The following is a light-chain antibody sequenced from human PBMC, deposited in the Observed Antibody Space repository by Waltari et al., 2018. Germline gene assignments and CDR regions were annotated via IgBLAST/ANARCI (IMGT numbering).Light chain of an antibody. J-gene: IGKJ4*01. V-gene: IGKV3D-20*02. CDR3: QQRHNWPLT. Sequence: EIVLTQSPGTLSLSPGERATLSCRASQSVSSSYLAWYQQKPGQAPRPLIYGASSRATGIPDRFSGSGSGTDFSLSISSLEPEEFAVYYCQQRHNWPLTFGGGTKVEIK. CDR2: GAS. CDR1: QSVSSSY.